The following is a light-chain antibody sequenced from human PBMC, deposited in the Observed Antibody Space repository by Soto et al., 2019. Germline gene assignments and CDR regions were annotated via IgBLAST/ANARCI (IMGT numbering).Light chain of an antibody. J-gene: IGLJ2*01. CDR1: SSDVGGYNY. Sequence: QSALTQPASVSGFPGQSITISCTGTSSDVGGYNYVSWYQQHPGNAPKLMIYDVSNRPSGVSNRFSGSKSGNTASLTISGLQAEDEADYYCSSYTSSSTLVFGGGTKLTVL. V-gene: IGLV2-14*01. CDR2: DVS. CDR3: SSYTSSSTLV.